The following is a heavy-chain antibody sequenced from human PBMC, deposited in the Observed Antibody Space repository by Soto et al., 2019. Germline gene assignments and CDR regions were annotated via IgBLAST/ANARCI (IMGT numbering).Heavy chain of an antibody. CDR3: AKDYSSSWSGPLFDY. Sequence: GGSLRLSCAASGFTFSSYAMSWVRQAPGKGLEWVSAISGSGGSTYYADSVKGRFTISRDNSKNTLYLQMNSLRAEDTAVYYCAKDYSSSWSGPLFDYWGQGTLVTVSS. D-gene: IGHD6-13*01. V-gene: IGHV3-23*01. J-gene: IGHJ4*02. CDR2: ISGSGGST. CDR1: GFTFSSYA.